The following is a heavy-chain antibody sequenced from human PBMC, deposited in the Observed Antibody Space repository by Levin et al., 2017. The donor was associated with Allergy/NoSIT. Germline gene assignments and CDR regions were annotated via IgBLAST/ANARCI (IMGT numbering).Heavy chain of an antibody. J-gene: IGHJ4*02. CDR3: MRSFDY. V-gene: IGHV3-7*01. CDR1: KFTFSTYW. CDR2: INEDGSEK. Sequence: GGSLRLSCAASKFTFSTYWMNWVRQPPGKGLEWLANINEDGSEKYYVDSVQGRFTISRDNAKNSLYLHMNSLRAEDTAVYYCMRSFDYWGQGTLVTVSS.